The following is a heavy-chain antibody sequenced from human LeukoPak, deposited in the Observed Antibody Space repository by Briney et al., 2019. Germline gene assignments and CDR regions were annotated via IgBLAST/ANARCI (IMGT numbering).Heavy chain of an antibody. Sequence: GRSLRLSCAASGFTFSSYAMHWVRQAPGKGLEWVAVISYDGSNKYYADSVKGRFTISRDNPKNTLYLQMNSLRAEDTAVYYCASCPGKYQLLYWFDPWGQGTLVTVSS. D-gene: IGHD2-2*02. CDR3: ASCPGKYQLLYWFDP. V-gene: IGHV3-30-3*01. CDR1: GFTFSSYA. CDR2: ISYDGSNK. J-gene: IGHJ5*02.